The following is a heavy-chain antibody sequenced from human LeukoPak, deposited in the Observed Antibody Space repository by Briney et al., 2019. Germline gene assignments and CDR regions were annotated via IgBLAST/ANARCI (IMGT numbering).Heavy chain of an antibody. J-gene: IGHJ5*02. D-gene: IGHD2-2*03. CDR2: IYWNDDK. V-gene: IGHV2-5*01. CDR3: AHNTNAGYCSSTSCLNCFDP. CDR1: GFSLSTSGVG. Sequence: MGSGPTLVNPTQTLTLTCTFSGFSLSTSGVGVGWIRQPPGKALEWLALIYWNDDKRYSPSLESRLTITKDTSKNQVVLTMTNMDPVEKATYYCAHNTNAGYCSSTSCLNCFDPWGQGTLVTVSS.